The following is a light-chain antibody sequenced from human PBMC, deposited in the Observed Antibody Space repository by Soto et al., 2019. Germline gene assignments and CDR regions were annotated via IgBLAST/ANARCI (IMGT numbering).Light chain of an antibody. V-gene: IGLV1-44*01. Sequence: QSVLTQPPSASGTPGQRVIISCSGSRSNIGSNTVNWYQQLPGRAPRLLMFSNDQRPSGVPDRFSGSKSGTSASLAISGLQSEDEADYYCVPWDDSLNAPVFGGGTKLTGL. J-gene: IGLJ2*01. CDR2: SND. CDR3: VPWDDSLNAPV. CDR1: RSNIGSNT.